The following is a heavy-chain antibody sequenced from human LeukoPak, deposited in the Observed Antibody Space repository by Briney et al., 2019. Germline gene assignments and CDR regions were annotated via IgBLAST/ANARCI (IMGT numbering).Heavy chain of an antibody. D-gene: IGHD3-22*01. J-gene: IGHJ4*02. CDR3: ARDLSYYDRSIDY. Sequence: GASVKVSCKASGYTFISYGITWVRQAPGQGLEWMGWISPYTTKTNYAQKLQGRVTMATDTSTSTAYMELRSLRSDDTAVYYCARDLSYYDRSIDYWGQGTLVTVSS. CDR1: GYTFISYG. CDR2: ISPYTTKT. V-gene: IGHV1-18*01.